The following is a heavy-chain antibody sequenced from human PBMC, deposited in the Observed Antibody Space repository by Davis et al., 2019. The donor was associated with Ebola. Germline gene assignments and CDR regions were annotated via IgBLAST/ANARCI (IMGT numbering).Heavy chain of an antibody. CDR2: INSDGSST. J-gene: IGHJ6*02. Sequence: PGGSLRLSCAASGFTFSSYWMHWVRQAPGKGLVWVSRINSDGSSTSYADSVKGRFTISRDNAKNSLYLQMNSLRAEDTALYYCAKSEAVAVSAGYGMDVWGQGTTVTVSS. CDR1: GFTFSSYW. CDR3: AKSEAVAVSAGYGMDV. V-gene: IGHV3-74*01. D-gene: IGHD6-19*01.